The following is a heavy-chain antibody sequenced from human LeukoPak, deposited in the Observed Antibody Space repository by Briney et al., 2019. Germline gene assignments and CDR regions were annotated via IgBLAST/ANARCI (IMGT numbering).Heavy chain of an antibody. CDR1: GFTFSSYW. D-gene: IGHD3-9*01. J-gene: IGHJ4*02. CDR3: AREGYDISILFDY. V-gene: IGHV3-7*03. Sequence: GGSLRLSCAVSGFTFSSYWMSWVRQAPGKGLEWVANIKQDGSEKYYVDSVKGRFTISRDNAKNSLYLQMNSLRAEDTAVYYCAREGYDISILFDYWGQGTLVTVSS. CDR2: IKQDGSEK.